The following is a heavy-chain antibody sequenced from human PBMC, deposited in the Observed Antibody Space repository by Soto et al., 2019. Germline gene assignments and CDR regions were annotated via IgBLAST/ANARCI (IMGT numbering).Heavy chain of an antibody. CDR1: GFSVSTTGMG. Sequence: SGPTLVNPTDTLTLTCTFSGFSVSTTGMGVGWIRQPPGKALEWLALIFWNDDKRYIPSLKSRLTITKGTYNNQVVLTMTNMDPVDTGTYYCAHRGYKYGPLFDYWGQGTLVTVS. J-gene: IGHJ4*02. D-gene: IGHD5-18*01. V-gene: IGHV2-5*01. CDR3: AHRGYKYGPLFDY. CDR2: IFWNDDK.